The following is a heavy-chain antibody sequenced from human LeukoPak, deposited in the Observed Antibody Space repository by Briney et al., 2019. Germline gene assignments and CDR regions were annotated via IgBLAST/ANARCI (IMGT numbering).Heavy chain of an antibody. CDR1: GGSLSDYC. CDR2: INHSGET. D-gene: IGHD6-19*01. V-gene: IGHV4-34*01. J-gene: IGHJ4*02. CDR3: ARGQWLDNS. Sequence: SETLSLTCAVYGGSLSDYCWSWIRQPPGMGLEWIGEINHSGETKYNPSLKSRVAMSVDTSKNQFSLELRSVTVADTAMYYCARGQWLDNSWGQGTLVTVSS.